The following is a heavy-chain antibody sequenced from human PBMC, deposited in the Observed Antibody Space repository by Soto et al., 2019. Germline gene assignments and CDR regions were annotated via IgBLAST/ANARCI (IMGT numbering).Heavy chain of an antibody. CDR3: ATWIVVVPAAREGWFDP. J-gene: IGHJ5*02. CDR1: GGSISSYY. D-gene: IGHD2-2*01. CDR2: IYYSGST. V-gene: IGHV4-59*01. Sequence: QVQLQESGPGLVKPSETLSLTCTVSGGSISSYYWSWIRQPPGKGLEWIGYIYYSGSTNYNPSLKSRVTISVDTSKNQFSLKLSSVTAADTAVYYCATWIVVVPAAREGWFDPWGQGTLVTVSS.